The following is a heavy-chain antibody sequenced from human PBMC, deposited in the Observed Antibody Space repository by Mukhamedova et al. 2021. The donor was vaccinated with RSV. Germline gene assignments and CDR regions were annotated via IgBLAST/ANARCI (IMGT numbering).Heavy chain of an antibody. CDR3: ARSRAMDV. J-gene: IGHJ6*02. V-gene: IGHV1-2*02. Sequence: EYMGWINPDNGGTKYAQNFQGRVTMTRDTSTSTAYMELSSLRSDDAAVYYCARSRAMDVWGQGAPVTVSS. CDR2: INPDNGGT.